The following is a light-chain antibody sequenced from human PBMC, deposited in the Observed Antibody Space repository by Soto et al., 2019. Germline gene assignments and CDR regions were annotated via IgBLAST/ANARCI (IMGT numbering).Light chain of an antibody. J-gene: IGKJ2*01. V-gene: IGKV3-11*01. Sequence: EIVLTQSPATLSLSPGERATLSCRASQSVSRYLAWYQQKPGQAPRLLIYDASTRATGIPARFSGSGSGTDFTLTISSLEPEYFAVYYCQQRSNWPPYTFGQGTKLEIK. CDR1: QSVSRY. CDR2: DAS. CDR3: QQRSNWPPYT.